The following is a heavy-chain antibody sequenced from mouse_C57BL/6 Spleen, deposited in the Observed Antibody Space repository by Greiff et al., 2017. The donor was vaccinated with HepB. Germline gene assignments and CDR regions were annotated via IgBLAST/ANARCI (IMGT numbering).Heavy chain of an antibody. D-gene: IGHD2-2*01. Sequence: QVQLQQSGPELVKPGASVKISCKASGYAFSSSWMNWVKQRPGKGLEWIGRIYPGDGDTNYNGKFKGKATLTANKSSSTAYMQLSSLTAEDSAVYFCACMVTTRAFDYWGQGTTLTVSS. CDR2: IYPGDGDT. CDR3: ACMVTTRAFDY. CDR1: GYAFSSSW. J-gene: IGHJ2*01. V-gene: IGHV1-82*01.